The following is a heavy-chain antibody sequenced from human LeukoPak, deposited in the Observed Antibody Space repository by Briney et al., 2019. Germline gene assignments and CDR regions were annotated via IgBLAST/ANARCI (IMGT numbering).Heavy chain of an antibody. Sequence: ASETLSLTRAVFRASFTGYYWSSIRQPPGKGLECIGEINHSGSTNYNPSLKSRVTISVDTSKNQFSLKLSSVTAADTAVYYCARVGYSSSWHWFDPWGQGTLVTVSS. D-gene: IGHD6-13*01. CDR3: ARVGYSSSWHWFDP. J-gene: IGHJ5*02. CDR1: RASFTGYY. CDR2: INHSGST. V-gene: IGHV4-34*01.